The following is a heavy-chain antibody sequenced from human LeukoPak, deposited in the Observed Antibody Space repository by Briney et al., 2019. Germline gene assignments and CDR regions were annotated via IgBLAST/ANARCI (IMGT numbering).Heavy chain of an antibody. CDR2: IYHSGST. J-gene: IGHJ3*02. V-gene: IGHV4-30-2*01. CDR1: GGSIRSGGYS. Sequence: SETLSLTCAVSGGSIRSGGYSWSWIRQPPGKGLEWIGYIYHSGSTYYNPSLKSRVTISIDRSKNQFSLRLSSVTAADTAVYYCASVGSGDAFDIWGQGTMVTVSS. D-gene: IGHD3-16*01. CDR3: ASVGSGDAFDI.